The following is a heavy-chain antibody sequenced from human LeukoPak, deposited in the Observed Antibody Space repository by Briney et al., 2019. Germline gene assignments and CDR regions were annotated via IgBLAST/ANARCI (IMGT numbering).Heavy chain of an antibody. CDR2: IIPIFGTA. CDR1: GGTFSSYA. J-gene: IGHJ5*02. D-gene: IGHD3-9*01. V-gene: IGHV1-69*06. CDR3: ARDGSAPILTGSDNWFDP. Sequence: GASVKVSCKASGGTFSSYAISWVRQAPGKGLEWMGGIIPIFGTANYAQKFQGRVTITADKSTSTAYMELSSLRSEDTAVYYCARDGSAPILTGSDNWFDPWGQGTLVTVSS.